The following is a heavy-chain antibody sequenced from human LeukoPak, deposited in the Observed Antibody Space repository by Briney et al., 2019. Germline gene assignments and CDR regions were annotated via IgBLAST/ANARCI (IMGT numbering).Heavy chain of an antibody. V-gene: IGHV3-30*18. Sequence: GGSLRLPCAASGFTFSSYGMHWVRQAPGKGLEWVAVISYDGSNKYYADSVKGRFTISRDNSKNTLYLQMNSLRAEDTAVYYCAKGLSFFWSGGIDYWGQGTLVTVSS. CDR1: GFTFSSYG. CDR3: AKGLSFFWSGGIDY. J-gene: IGHJ4*02. D-gene: IGHD3-3*01. CDR2: ISYDGSNK.